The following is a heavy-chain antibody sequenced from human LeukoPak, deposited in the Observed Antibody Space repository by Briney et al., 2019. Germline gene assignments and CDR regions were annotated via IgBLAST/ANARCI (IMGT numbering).Heavy chain of an antibody. D-gene: IGHD4-17*01. CDR1: GFTFSSYA. V-gene: IGHV3-23*01. CDR3: AKVRPPTTVTTSAFDY. CDR2: ISGSGGST. J-gene: IGHJ4*02. Sequence: GGSLRLSCAASGFTFSSYAMSWVRQAPGKGLEWVSAISGSGGSTYYADSVKGRFTISRDNSKNTLYLQMNSLRAEDTAVYYCAKVRPPTTVTTSAFDYWGQGTLVTVSS.